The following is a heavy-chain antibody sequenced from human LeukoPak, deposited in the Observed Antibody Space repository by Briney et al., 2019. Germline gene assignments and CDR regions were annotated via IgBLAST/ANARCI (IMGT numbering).Heavy chain of an antibody. CDR2: IIPIFGTA. CDR1: GGTFSSYA. Sequence: KVSCKASGGTFSSYAISWVRQAPGQGLEWMGGIIPIFGTANYAQKFQGRVTITADESTSTAYMELSSLRSEDTAVYYCATRESGYLAYWGQGTLVTVSS. J-gene: IGHJ4*02. V-gene: IGHV1-69*01. CDR3: ATRESGYLAY. D-gene: IGHD3-3*01.